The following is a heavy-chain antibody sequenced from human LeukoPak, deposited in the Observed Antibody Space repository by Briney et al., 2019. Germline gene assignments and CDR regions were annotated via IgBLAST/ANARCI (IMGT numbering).Heavy chain of an antibody. CDR1: GYTFTSYG. J-gene: IGHJ6*02. V-gene: IGHV1-18*01. Sequence: ASVKVSCKASGYTFTSYGISWVRQAPGQGLEWMGWISGYNGNTKYAHKVQGRVTMTTDTSTGTAYMELRSLRSDDTAVYYCARAYSFGSDYYYGMDVWGQGTTVTVSS. CDR2: ISGYNGNT. CDR3: ARAYSFGSDYYYGMDV. D-gene: IGHD5-18*01.